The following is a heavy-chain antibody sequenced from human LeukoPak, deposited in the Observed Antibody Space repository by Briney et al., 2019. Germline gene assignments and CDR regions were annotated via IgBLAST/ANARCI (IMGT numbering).Heavy chain of an antibody. J-gene: IGHJ6*03. D-gene: IGHD6-13*01. CDR1: GFTFSSYA. V-gene: IGHV3-23*01. Sequence: GGSLRLSCAASGFTFSSYAMHWVRQAPGKGQEWVSAISGSGGSTYYADSVKGRFTISRDNSKNTLYLQMNSLRAEDTAVYYCAKRPYSTNYYYYMDVWGKGTTVTVSS. CDR3: AKRPYSTNYYYYMDV. CDR2: ISGSGGST.